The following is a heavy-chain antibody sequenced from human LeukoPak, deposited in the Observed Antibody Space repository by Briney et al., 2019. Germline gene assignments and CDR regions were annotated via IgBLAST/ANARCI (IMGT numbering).Heavy chain of an antibody. CDR2: IYSGNKT. V-gene: IGHV3-66*01. CDR3: ARTGSGSYDLFDY. J-gene: IGHJ4*02. CDR1: GFTVSSNY. Sequence: GGSLRLSCAASGFTVSSNYMSWVRQAPGKGLEWVSVIYSGNKTYYADSVKGRFIISRDNSKNTVYLQMNSLRAEDTAVYYCARTGSGSYDLFDYWGQGTLVTVSS. D-gene: IGHD3-10*01.